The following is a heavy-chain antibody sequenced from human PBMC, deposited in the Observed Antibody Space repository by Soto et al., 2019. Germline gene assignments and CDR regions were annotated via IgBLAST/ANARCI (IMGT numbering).Heavy chain of an antibody. V-gene: IGHV4-59*01. Sequence: SETLSLTCTVSGGSISSYYWSWIRQPPGKGLEWIGYIYYSGSTNYNPSLKSRVTISVDTSKNQFSLKLSSVTAADTAVYYCARVASVVPAFYYMDVWGKGTTVTVSS. CDR1: GGSISSYY. D-gene: IGHD2-2*01. CDR2: IYYSGST. J-gene: IGHJ6*03. CDR3: ARVASVVPAFYYMDV.